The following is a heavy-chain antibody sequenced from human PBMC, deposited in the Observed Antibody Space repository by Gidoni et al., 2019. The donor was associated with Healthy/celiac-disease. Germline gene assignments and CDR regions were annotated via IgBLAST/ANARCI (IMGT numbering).Heavy chain of an antibody. J-gene: IGHJ6*02. Sequence: QVQLQQWGAGLLKPSETLSLTCAVYGGSFSGYYWRWIRQPPGKGLEWIGEINHSGSTNYNPSLKSRVTISVDTSKNQFSLKLSSVTAADTAVYYCARGTVLRFLEPRWGMDVWGQGTTVTVSS. CDR3: ARGTVLRFLEPRWGMDV. D-gene: IGHD3-3*01. V-gene: IGHV4-34*01. CDR1: GGSFSGYY. CDR2: INHSGST.